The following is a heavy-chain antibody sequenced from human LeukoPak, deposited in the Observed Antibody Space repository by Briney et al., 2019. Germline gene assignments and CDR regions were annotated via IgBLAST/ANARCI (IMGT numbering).Heavy chain of an antibody. J-gene: IGHJ4*02. CDR3: ASGRPGYSLLNY. V-gene: IGHV4-39*07. D-gene: IGHD5-18*01. CDR1: GGSISSSSYY. CDR2: IYYSGST. Sequence: KASETLSLTCTVSGGSISSSSYYWGWIRQPPGKGLEWIGSIYYSGSTYYNPSLKSRVTISVDTSKNQFSLKLSSVTAADTAVYYCASGRPGYSLLNYWGQGTLVTVSS.